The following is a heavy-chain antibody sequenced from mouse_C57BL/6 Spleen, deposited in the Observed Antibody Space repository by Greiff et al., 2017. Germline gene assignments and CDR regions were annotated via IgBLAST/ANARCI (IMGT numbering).Heavy chain of an antibody. J-gene: IGHJ2*01. V-gene: IGHV5-6*01. Sequence: EVKLMESGGDLVKPGGSLKLSCAASGFTFSSYGMSWVRQTPDKRLEWVATISSGGSYTYYPDSVKGRFTISRDNAKNTLYLQMSSLKSEDTAMYYCARMEGLRTFFDYWGQGTTLTVSS. D-gene: IGHD2-4*01. CDR3: ARMEGLRTFFDY. CDR2: ISSGGSYT. CDR1: GFTFSSYG.